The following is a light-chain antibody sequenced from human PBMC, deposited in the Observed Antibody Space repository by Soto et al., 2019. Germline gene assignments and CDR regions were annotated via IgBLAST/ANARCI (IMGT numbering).Light chain of an antibody. CDR2: GVT. J-gene: IGLJ1*01. CDR1: HXDIGTYDY. Sequence: QSALTQPTSVSGSPGQSITISCTGNHXDIGTYDYVSWYQQHPGRAPRLLIHGVTTRPSGISGRFSASKSGLTASLTISGLQPEDEADYYCSSFTSNRIYVFGPGTMVTVL. V-gene: IGLV2-14*03. CDR3: SSFTSNRIYV.